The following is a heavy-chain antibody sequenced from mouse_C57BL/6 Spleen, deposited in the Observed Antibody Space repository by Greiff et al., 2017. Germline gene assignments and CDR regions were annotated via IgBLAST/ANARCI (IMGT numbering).Heavy chain of an antibody. Sequence: EVQVVESGGGLVKPGGSLKLSCAASGFTFSSYAMSWVRQTPEKRLEWVATISDGGSYTYYPDNVKGRFPITRDNAKNNLYLQMSHLKSEDTARYYCARDGSSYGYFDYWGQGTTLTVSS. CDR2: ISDGGSYT. J-gene: IGHJ2*01. CDR3: ARDGSSYGYFDY. D-gene: IGHD1-1*01. CDR1: GFTFSSYA. V-gene: IGHV5-4*01.